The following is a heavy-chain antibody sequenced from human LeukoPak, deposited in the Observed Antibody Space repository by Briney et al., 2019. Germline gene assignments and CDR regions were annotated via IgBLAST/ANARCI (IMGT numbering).Heavy chain of an antibody. CDR3: ARMQEMRYDFWSGYYTSRFDP. Sequence: GGSLRLSCTASGFTFGDYAMSWVRQAPGKGLEWVANIKQDGSEKYYADSVKGRFTISRDNAKNSLYLQMNSLRAEDTAVYYCARMQEMRYDFWSGYYTSRFDPWGQGTLVTVSS. J-gene: IGHJ5*02. D-gene: IGHD3-3*01. CDR2: IKQDGSEK. V-gene: IGHV3-7*01. CDR1: GFTFGDYA.